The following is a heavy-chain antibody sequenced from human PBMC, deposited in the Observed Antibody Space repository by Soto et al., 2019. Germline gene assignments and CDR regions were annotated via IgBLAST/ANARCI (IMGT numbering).Heavy chain of an antibody. J-gene: IGHJ6*02. V-gene: IGHV4-30-4*01. Sequence: QVQLQESGPGLVRPSQTLSLTCTVSGGSISTDHYHWTWIRQAPGQGLEWIGYIHYSGSIQFNPSLQSRVSMSVDPSKNLFSLRLSSVTAADTAVYFCAREDDGGDRDDYGLDVWGQGTTVTVSS. CDR1: GGSISTDHYH. CDR2: IHYSGSI. D-gene: IGHD2-21*02. CDR3: AREDDGGDRDDYGLDV.